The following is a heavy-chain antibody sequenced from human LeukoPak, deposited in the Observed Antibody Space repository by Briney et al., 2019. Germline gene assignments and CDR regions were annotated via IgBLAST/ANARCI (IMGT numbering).Heavy chain of an antibody. V-gene: IGHV3-53*01. CDR1: GFTVSNNY. Sequence: GGSLRLSCKASGFTVSNNYMNWVRQAPGKGLEWVALIYSGGSTQYADSVKGRFTISRDNSKNTLYLQMNSLRAEDTAVYYCAKEAGYSGYDFPDFWGQGTLVTVSS. D-gene: IGHD5-12*01. CDR3: AKEAGYSGYDFPDF. J-gene: IGHJ4*02. CDR2: IYSGGST.